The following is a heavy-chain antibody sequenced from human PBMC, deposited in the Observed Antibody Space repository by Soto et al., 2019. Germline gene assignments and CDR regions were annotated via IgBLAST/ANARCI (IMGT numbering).Heavy chain of an antibody. CDR1: GASIGTNN. CDR3: AKGSIEYSASVDH. V-gene: IGHV3-23*01. Sequence: VQLQESGPGLVEPSGTLSLTCAVSGASIGTNNWWSWVRQPPGKGLEWVSVISARGGSSYFADSVKGRFTISRDNSKNVLSLEMNNLRAEDTATYFCAKGSIEYSASVDHWGQGTLVLVSS. J-gene: IGHJ4*02. D-gene: IGHD5-12*01. CDR2: ISARGGSS.